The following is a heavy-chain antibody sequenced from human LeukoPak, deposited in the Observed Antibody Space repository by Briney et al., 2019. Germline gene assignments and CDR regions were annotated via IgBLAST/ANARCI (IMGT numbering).Heavy chain of an antibody. CDR2: ISSSSSYI. D-gene: IGHD6-13*01. CDR1: GFPFRNYD. J-gene: IGHJ1*01. Sequence: GGSLRLSCAASGFPFRNYDINWVRQAPGKGLQWVSSISSSSSYIYYADSVKGRFTISRDNAKNSLYLQMNSLRAEDTALYYCAKEVAAGAEYFQHWGQGTLVTVSS. V-gene: IGHV3-21*04. CDR3: AKEVAAGAEYFQH.